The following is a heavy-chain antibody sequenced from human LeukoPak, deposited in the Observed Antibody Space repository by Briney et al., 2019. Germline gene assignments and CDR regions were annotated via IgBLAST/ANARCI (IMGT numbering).Heavy chain of an antibody. Sequence: GGSLRLSCAASGFTFSRCAMNWVRQAPGKGLEWVSGISGSGGSTYYADSVKGRFSISRDSSKNTLYLQMNSLRAEDTAVYYCAKGRDYYGSGLDYWGQGTLVTVSS. CDR1: GFTFSRCA. D-gene: IGHD3-10*01. CDR2: ISGSGGST. J-gene: IGHJ4*02. CDR3: AKGRDYYGSGLDY. V-gene: IGHV3-23*01.